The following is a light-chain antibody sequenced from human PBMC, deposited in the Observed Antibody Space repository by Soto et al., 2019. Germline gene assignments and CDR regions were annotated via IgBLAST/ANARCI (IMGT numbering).Light chain of an antibody. CDR2: EVS. CDR3: SSYTTSSLVV. J-gene: IGLJ2*01. V-gene: IGLV2-14*01. CDR1: SSDVGAYDY. Sequence: QSVLTQPASVSGSPGQSITISCTGTSSDVGAYDYVSWYQQHPGKVPKLIIYEVSNRPSGASSRFSGSKSGNTASLTISGLQSEDEADYYCSSYTTSSLVVFGGGTKLTVL.